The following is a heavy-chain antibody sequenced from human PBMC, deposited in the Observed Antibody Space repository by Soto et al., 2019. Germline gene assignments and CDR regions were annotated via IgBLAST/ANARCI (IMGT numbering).Heavy chain of an antibody. CDR2: IGTAGDT. D-gene: IGHD2-21*01. CDR3: ARGSRVIYPHYYYGMDV. CDR1: GFTFSSYD. V-gene: IGHV3-13*01. J-gene: IGHJ6*02. Sequence: LRLSCAASGFTFSSYDMHWVRQATGKGLEWVSAIGTAGDTYYPGSVKGRFTISRENAKNSLYLQMNSLRAGDTAVYYCARGSRVIYPHYYYGMDVWGQGTTVTVSS.